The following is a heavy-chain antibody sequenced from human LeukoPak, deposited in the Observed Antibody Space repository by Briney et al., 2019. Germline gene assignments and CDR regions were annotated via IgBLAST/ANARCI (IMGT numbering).Heavy chain of an antibody. J-gene: IGHJ4*02. CDR3: AKAGYSSSWSHDY. CDR2: ISYDGSNK. V-gene: IGHV3-30*18. Sequence: GGSLRLSCAASGFTFSSYGMHWVRQAPGKGLEWVAVISYDGSNKYYADSVKGRFTISRDNSKNTLYLQMNSLRAEDTAVYYCAKAGYSSSWSHDYWGQGTLVTVSS. D-gene: IGHD6-13*01. CDR1: GFTFSSYG.